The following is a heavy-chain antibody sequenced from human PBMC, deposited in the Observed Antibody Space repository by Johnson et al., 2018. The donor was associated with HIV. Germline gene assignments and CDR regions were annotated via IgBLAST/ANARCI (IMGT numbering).Heavy chain of an antibody. CDR1: GFTFSRYA. Sequence: QVQLVESGGGVLQPGRSLRLPCAASGFTFSRYAMHWVRQAPGKGLEWVALISYDGSNKYNGDSVKGRFTISRDNSKNTLYLQMNSLRVEDTAVYYCAKAVGGYAFDIWGQGTMVTVSS. V-gene: IGHV3-30*04. CDR3: AKAVGGYAFDI. CDR2: ISYDGSNK. J-gene: IGHJ3*02. D-gene: IGHD1-26*01.